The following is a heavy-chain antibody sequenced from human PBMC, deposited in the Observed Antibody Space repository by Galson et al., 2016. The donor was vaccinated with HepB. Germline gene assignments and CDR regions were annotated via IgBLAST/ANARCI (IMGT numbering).Heavy chain of an antibody. CDR3: ARDRTVTTLLHY. CDR1: GYISSNYH. Sequence: SVKVSCKASGYISSNYHLHWVRQAPGQGLEWMGAINPSDITTSYAQKFQGRVTMTSDTATSTVYMELSRLRSDDTAVYYCARDRTVTTLLHYWGQGTLVTVSS. D-gene: IGHD4-17*01. CDR2: INPSDITT. V-gene: IGHV1-46*03. J-gene: IGHJ4*02.